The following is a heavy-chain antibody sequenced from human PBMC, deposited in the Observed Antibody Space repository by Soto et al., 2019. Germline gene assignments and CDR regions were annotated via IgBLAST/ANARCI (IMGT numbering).Heavy chain of an antibody. Sequence: GGSLRLSCAASGFTFSSYGMHWVRQAPGKGLEWVAVIWYDGSNKYYADSVKGRFTISRDNSKNTLYLQMNSLRAEDTAVYYCAREMRGLVGTMVRGVIINHWGQGTLVTVS. CDR3: AREMRGLVGTMVRGVIINH. CDR2: IWYDGSNK. V-gene: IGHV3-33*01. D-gene: IGHD3-10*01. J-gene: IGHJ5*02. CDR1: GFTFSSYG.